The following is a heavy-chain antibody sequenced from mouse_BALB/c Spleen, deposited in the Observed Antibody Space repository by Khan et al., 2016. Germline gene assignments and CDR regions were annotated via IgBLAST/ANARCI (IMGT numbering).Heavy chain of an antibody. CDR3: GRSVYYGGFPY. Sequence: VQLQQSGPELVKPGASVKISCKASGYSFTGYFMNWVKQSHGKSLEWIGRINPYIGDTFYNQNFTGKATLTVDKSSSTAHMELQSLTSAASADYSCGRSVYYGGFPYWGQGTLVTVSA. CDR2: INPYIGDT. CDR1: GYSFTGYF. J-gene: IGHJ3*01. D-gene: IGHD1-1*01. V-gene: IGHV1-37*01.